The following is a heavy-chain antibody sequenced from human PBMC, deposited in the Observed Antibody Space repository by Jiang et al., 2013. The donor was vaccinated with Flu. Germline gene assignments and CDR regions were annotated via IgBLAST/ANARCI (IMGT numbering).Heavy chain of an antibody. V-gene: IGHV1-18*01. J-gene: IGHJ4*02. CDR1: GYTFTSYG. CDR3: ARVMPRGTIFGVVIPTGYFDY. Sequence: SGAEVKKPGASVKVSCKASGYTFTSYGISWVRQAPGQGLEWMGWISAYNGNTNYAQKLQGRVTMTTDTSTSTAYMELRSLRSDDTAVYYCARVMPRGTIFGVVIPTGYFDYWGQGTLVTVSS. CDR2: ISAYNGNT. D-gene: IGHD3-3*01.